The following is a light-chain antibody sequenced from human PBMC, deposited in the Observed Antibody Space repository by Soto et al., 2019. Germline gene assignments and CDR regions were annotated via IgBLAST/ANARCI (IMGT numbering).Light chain of an antibody. CDR2: DAS. J-gene: IGKJ1*01. CDR3: QQNNRYSWT. CDR1: QGISSY. V-gene: IGKV1-9*01. Sequence: IQLTQSPSSLSASVGDRVTITCRASQGISSYLGWYQQKPGKAPNLLIYDASTLHSGVPSRFSGGGSETEFTLTISSLQPDDIGTYYCQQNNRYSWTFGQGTKVDIK.